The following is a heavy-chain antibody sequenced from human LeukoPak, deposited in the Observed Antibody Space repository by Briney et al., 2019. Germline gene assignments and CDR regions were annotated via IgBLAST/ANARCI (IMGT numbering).Heavy chain of an antibody. D-gene: IGHD3-10*01. J-gene: IGHJ6*02. CDR3: ARVLPIDGVISLSVFTYGMDV. Sequence: PSETLSLTCTVPGGSISSYYWSWIRQPPGKGLEWIGYIYYSGSTNYNPSLKSRVTISVDTSKNQFSLKLSSVTAADTAVYYCARVLPIDGVISLSVFTYGMDVWGQGTTVTVSS. CDR2: IYYSGST. V-gene: IGHV4-59*12. CDR1: GGSISSYY.